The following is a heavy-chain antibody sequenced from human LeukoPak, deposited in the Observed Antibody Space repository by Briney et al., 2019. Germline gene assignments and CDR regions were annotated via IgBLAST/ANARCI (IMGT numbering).Heavy chain of an antibody. CDR2: TYYRSKWYN. J-gene: IGHJ4*02. V-gene: IGHV6-1*01. CDR1: GDSVSSNSAA. Sequence: SQTLSLTCAISGDSVSSNSAAWNWVRQSPSRGLEWLRRTYYRSKWYNDYAVSVKGRITINPDTSKNQFSLQLNSVTPEDTAVYYCARDRYCSGCSCFDYWGQGTLVTVSS. CDR3: ARDRYCSGCSCFDY. D-gene: IGHD2-15*01.